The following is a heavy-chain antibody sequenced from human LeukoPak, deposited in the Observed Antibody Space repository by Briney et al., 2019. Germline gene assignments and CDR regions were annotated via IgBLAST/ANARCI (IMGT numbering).Heavy chain of an antibody. J-gene: IGHJ4*02. D-gene: IGHD3-9*01. Sequence: GGSLRLSCAASGFTFSDYYMSRIRQAPGKGLEWVSYISSSSSYTNYADSVKGRFTISRDNAKNSLYLQMNSLRAEDTAVYYCARAADILTGYSPADYWGQGTLVTVSS. CDR1: GFTFSDYY. CDR2: ISSSSSYT. V-gene: IGHV3-11*06. CDR3: ARAADILTGYSPADY.